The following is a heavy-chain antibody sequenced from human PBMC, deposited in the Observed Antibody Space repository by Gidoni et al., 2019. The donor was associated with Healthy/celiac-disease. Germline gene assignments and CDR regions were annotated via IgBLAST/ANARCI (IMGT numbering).Heavy chain of an antibody. CDR1: GGSISSSSYY. CDR3: ARHGLPEFVYYFDY. Sequence: QLQLQESGPGLVKPSETLSLTCTVSGGSISSSSYYWGWIRQPPGKGLEWCGSIYHGGSPYYNPSLKRRVTISVDTSKNQFTLKLSSVTAADTAVDYCARHGLPEFVYYFDYWGQGTLVTVSS. J-gene: IGHJ4*02. CDR2: IYHGGSP. V-gene: IGHV4-39*01. D-gene: IGHD3-10*01.